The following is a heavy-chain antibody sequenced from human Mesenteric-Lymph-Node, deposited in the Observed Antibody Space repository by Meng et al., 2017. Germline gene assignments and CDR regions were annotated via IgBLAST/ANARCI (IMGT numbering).Heavy chain of an antibody. V-gene: IGHV1-2*02. J-gene: IGHJ1*01. Sequence: QGRVVQFGGEAKRPGSSVKVSCKATVYGFNDSYFHWVRQAPGQGLEWMGWINGNSGGTEYAQKFQGRVTMTRDTYTSTAYMDLSRLKSADTAIYYCARVAVTGRPDFPHWGQGTLVTVSS. CDR3: ARVAVTGRPDFPH. CDR2: INGNSGGT. CDR1: VYGFNDSY. D-gene: IGHD6-19*01.